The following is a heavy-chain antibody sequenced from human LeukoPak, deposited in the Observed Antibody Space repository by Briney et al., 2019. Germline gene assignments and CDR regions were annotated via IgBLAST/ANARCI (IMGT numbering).Heavy chain of an antibody. D-gene: IGHD7-27*01. Sequence: PSETLSLTCTVSGGSISSDYWSWIRQAPGKGREWIGYIYYSGTTRYNPSLMSRATISLDTSKNQFSRKLSSVAAADTAVHYCAGGANWGSPDDWGQGTLVTVSS. CDR3: AGGANWGSPDD. J-gene: IGHJ4*02. CDR2: IYYSGTT. V-gene: IGHV4-59*01. CDR1: GGSISSDY.